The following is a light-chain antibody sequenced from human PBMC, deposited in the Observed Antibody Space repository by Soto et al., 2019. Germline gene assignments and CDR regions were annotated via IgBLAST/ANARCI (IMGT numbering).Light chain of an antibody. CDR2: GAS. V-gene: IGKV3-15*01. CDR3: QQYNDWLALS. CDR1: QSINND. J-gene: IGKJ4*01. Sequence: EIVMTQSPATLSVSPGDRATLSCRASQSINNDLAWYLQKPGQAPRLLIYGASTRATGIPARFSGSGSVTEFTLTISSLQPEDFAVYYCQQYNDWLALSFGGGTKVEIK.